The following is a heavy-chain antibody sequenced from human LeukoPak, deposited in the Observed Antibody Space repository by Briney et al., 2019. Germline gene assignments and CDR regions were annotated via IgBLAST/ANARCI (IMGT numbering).Heavy chain of an antibody. CDR2: ISGRVSST. CDR3: AKDFVPRGY. Sequence: GGSLRLSCAASGFTFSRYAMSWVRQAPGKGLECVSAISGRVSSTYYADSVKGRFTISRDNSKNTLYLQMNSLRAEDTAVYYCAKDFVPRGYWGQGTLVTVSS. V-gene: IGHV3-23*01. CDR1: GFTFSRYA. D-gene: IGHD6-6*01. J-gene: IGHJ4*02.